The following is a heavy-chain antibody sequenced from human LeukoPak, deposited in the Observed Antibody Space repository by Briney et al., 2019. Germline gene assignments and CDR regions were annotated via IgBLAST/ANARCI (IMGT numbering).Heavy chain of an antibody. CDR3: ARADEVYNSGSYLEY. D-gene: IGHD6-19*01. CDR2: FIPVFGLA. J-gene: IGHJ4*02. CDR1: GGTFSNYA. Sequence: SVKVSCKASGGTFSNYAVSCVRQAPGQGLEWVGGFIPVFGLANYAQKFQVRVTITADESTSTAYMELSSLRSEDTAVYYCARADEVYNSGSYLEYWGQGTLVTVSS. V-gene: IGHV1-69*13.